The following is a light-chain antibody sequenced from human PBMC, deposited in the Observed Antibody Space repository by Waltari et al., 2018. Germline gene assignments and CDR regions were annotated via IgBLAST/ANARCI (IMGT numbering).Light chain of an antibody. CDR3: QQSFSSPWT. V-gene: IGKV1-39*01. J-gene: IGKJ1*01. CDR2: GAS. CDR1: QNIRTY. Sequence: DIQMTQSPSSLSASIGDTITVTCRASQNIRTYLNWYQQKPAKDPKLLIFGASSLPSGVPSRFTGRSSGTEFTLTITNLQPDDFATYFCQQSFSSPWTFGQGTTV.